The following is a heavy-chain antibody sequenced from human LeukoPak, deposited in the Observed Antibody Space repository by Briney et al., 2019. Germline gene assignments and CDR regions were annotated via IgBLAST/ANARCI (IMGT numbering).Heavy chain of an antibody. CDR1: GYTFTSYG. J-gene: IGHJ4*02. V-gene: IGHV1-18*01. CDR3: ARSYYYDS. CDR2: ISVYNGNT. Sequence: GASVKVSCKASGYTFTSYGVSWVRQAPGQGLEWMGWISVYNGNTNYAQKFQGGVTMTTDTSTSTAYMELRSLRSDDTAVYYCARSYYYDSWGQGTLVTVSS.